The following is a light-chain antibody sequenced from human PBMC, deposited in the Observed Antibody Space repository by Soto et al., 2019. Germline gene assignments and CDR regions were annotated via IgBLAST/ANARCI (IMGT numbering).Light chain of an antibody. Sequence: DIQLTQSPSFLSTSVGDRVTITCRASQDIRNYLAWYQQKPGKAPKVLICAASTLLSGVPSRFSGSGSGTEFSLTISSLQPEDFATYYCQQLDSYPRTFGQGTKVDIK. CDR1: QDIRNY. CDR3: QQLDSYPRT. V-gene: IGKV1-9*01. J-gene: IGKJ1*01. CDR2: AAS.